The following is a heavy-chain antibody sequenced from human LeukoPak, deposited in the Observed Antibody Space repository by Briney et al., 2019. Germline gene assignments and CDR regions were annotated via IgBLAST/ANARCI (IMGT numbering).Heavy chain of an antibody. CDR1: GGSISSSNW. Sequence: PSGTLSLTCAVSGGSISSSNWWSWVRQPPGKGLEWIGEIYHSGSTNYNPSLKSRVTISVDKSKNQFSLKLSSVTAADTAVYYCARRATYYYDSSGYYPFDYWGQGTLVTVSS. CDR3: ARRATYYYDSSGYYPFDY. D-gene: IGHD3-22*01. V-gene: IGHV4-4*02. CDR2: IYHSGST. J-gene: IGHJ4*02.